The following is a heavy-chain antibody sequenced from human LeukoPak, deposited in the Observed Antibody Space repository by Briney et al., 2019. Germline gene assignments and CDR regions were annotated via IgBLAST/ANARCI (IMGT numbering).Heavy chain of an antibody. V-gene: IGHV1-3*01. CDR3: ARESRISIAAAGTSGY. D-gene: IGHD6-13*01. CDR1: GYTFTSYA. Sequence: ASVKVSCKASGYTFTSYAMHWVRQAPGQRLEWMGWINAGNGSTKYSQKFQGRVTITRDTSASTAYMELSSLRSEDTAVYYCARESRISIAAAGTSGYWGQGTLVTVSS. J-gene: IGHJ4*02. CDR2: INAGNGST.